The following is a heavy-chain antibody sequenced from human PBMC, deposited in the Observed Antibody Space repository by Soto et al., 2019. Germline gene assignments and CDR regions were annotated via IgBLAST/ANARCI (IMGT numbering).Heavy chain of an antibody. CDR1: GGSISSGDYY. CDR3: ARRIVATETSDY. J-gene: IGHJ4*02. Sequence: TLSLTCTVSGGSISSGDYYWSWIRQPPGKGLEWIGYIYYSGSTYYNPSLKSRVTISVDMSKNQFSLKLSSVTAADTAVYYCARRIVATETSDYWGQGTLVTVSS. V-gene: IGHV4-30-4*01. CDR2: IYYSGST. D-gene: IGHD5-12*01.